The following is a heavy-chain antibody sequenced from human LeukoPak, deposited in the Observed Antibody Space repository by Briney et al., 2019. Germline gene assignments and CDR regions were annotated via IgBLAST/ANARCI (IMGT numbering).Heavy chain of an antibody. J-gene: IGHJ5*02. Sequence: PGGSLRLSCAASGFTFSSYAMSWVRQAPGKGLEWVSAISGSGGSTYYADSVKGRFTISRDNSKNTLYLQMNSLRAEDTAVYYCAKDPTHYDFWGDNWFDPWGQGTLVTVSS. V-gene: IGHV3-23*01. CDR1: GFTFSSYA. CDR2: ISGSGGST. D-gene: IGHD3-3*01. CDR3: AKDPTHYDFWGDNWFDP.